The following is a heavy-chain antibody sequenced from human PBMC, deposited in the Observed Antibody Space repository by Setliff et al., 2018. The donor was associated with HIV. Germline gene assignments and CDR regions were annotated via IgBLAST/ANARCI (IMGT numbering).Heavy chain of an antibody. D-gene: IGHD7-27*01. CDR2: VYGGDSDT. CDR1: GFDFTKYW. Sequence: GESLTISCKASGFDFTKYWIGWVRQMPGKGLEWMGIVYGGDSDTRYNPSFEGQVTMSADRSITTAYLQWSRLKASDTAMYYCATLTNFDHWGQGTLVTVSS. CDR3: ATLTNFDH. V-gene: IGHV5-51*01. J-gene: IGHJ4*02.